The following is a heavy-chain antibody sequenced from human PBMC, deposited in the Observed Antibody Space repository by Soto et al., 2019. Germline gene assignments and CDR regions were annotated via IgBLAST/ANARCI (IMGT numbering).Heavy chain of an antibody. Sequence: GGSLRLSCAASGFTFSSYWMSWVRQAPGKGLEWVANIKQDGSEKYYVDSVKGRFTISRDNAKNSLYLQMNSLRAEDTAVYYCARDGPGCYRTHCYYYYYYMDVWGKGTTVTVSS. CDR3: ARDGPGCYRTHCYYYYYYMDV. J-gene: IGHJ6*03. V-gene: IGHV3-7*01. CDR2: IKQDGSEK. D-gene: IGHD2-15*01. CDR1: GFTFSSYW.